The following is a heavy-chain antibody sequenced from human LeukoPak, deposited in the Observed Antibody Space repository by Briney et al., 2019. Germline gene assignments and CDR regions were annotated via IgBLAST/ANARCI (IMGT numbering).Heavy chain of an antibody. CDR2: IIPIFGTA. J-gene: IGHJ4*02. D-gene: IGHD5-18*01. CDR1: GGTFSSYA. Sequence: SVKVSCKASGGTFSSYAISWVRQAPGQGLEWMGGIIPIFGTANYVQKFQGRVTITTDESTSTAYMELSSLRSEDTAVYYCAAGDSYGYGSFDYWGQGTLVTVSS. V-gene: IGHV1-69*05. CDR3: AAGDSYGYGSFDY.